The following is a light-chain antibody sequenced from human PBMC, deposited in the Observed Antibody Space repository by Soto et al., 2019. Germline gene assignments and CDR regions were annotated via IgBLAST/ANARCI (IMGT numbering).Light chain of an antibody. J-gene: IGLJ1*01. Sequence: QSALTQPASVSGSPGQSITISCTGTSSDVGGYNYVSRYQQHPGKAPKLMIYDVSNRPSGVSNRFSGSKSGSTASLTISGLQAEDEADYYCSSYTSSSTSNYVFGTGTKVTVL. CDR2: DVS. CDR3: SSYTSSSTSNYV. CDR1: SSDVGGYNY. V-gene: IGLV2-14*01.